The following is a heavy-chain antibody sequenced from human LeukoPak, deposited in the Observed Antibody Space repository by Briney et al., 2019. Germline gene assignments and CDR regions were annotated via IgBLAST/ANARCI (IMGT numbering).Heavy chain of an antibody. CDR1: GGSFSGYY. D-gene: IGHD4-11*01. V-gene: IGHV4-34*01. CDR3: ARSRLHRYYYGMDV. Sequence: SETLSLTCAVYGGSFSGYYWSWIRQPPGKGLEWIGEINHSGSTNYNPSLKSRVTISVDTSKNQFSLKLSSVTAADTAVYYCARSRLHRYYYGMDVWGQGTTVTVSS. CDR2: INHSGST. J-gene: IGHJ6*02.